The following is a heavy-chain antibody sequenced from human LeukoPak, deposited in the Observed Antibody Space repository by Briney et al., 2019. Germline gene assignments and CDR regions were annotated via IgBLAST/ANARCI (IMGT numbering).Heavy chain of an antibody. Sequence: PSETLSLTCTVSRVSMSDYFWTWVRQPAGKGLEWIRRIHSSGRANTNPSLRSRLTMSVDTSKNQYSLRLRSVTAADTAIYYCARDDFYDGGGRNWFDLWGQGARVTVSS. J-gene: IGHJ5*02. CDR3: ARDDFYDGGGRNWFDL. CDR2: IHSSGRA. D-gene: IGHD3-22*01. CDR1: RVSMSDYF. V-gene: IGHV4-4*07.